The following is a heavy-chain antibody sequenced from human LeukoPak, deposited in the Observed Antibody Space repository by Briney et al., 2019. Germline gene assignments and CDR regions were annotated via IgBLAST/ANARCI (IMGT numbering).Heavy chain of an antibody. CDR2: ISGSGGST. V-gene: IGHV3-23*01. CDR3: AKLDSGPGYGDYGAFDI. Sequence: GGSLXLXXXXXGFTFSSYAMSWVRQAPGKGLEWVSAISGSGGSTYYADSVKGRFTISRDNSKNTLYLQMNSLRAEDTAVYYCAKLDSGPGYGDYGAFDIWGQGTMVTVSS. J-gene: IGHJ3*02. CDR1: GFTFSSYA. D-gene: IGHD4-17*01.